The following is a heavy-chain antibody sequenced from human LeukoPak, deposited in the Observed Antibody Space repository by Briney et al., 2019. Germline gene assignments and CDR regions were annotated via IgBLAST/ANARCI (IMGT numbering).Heavy chain of an antibody. V-gene: IGHV3-7*01. Sequence: PGGSLRLSCAASGFTFSNFWMSWVRQAPGKGLEWVANIKQDGSETYYVDSVKGRFSISRDNAKNSVYLQMSSLRAEDTAMYYCAKGTYSSSWYLPYWGQGTLVTVSS. CDR3: AKGTYSSSWYLPY. CDR1: GFTFSNFW. CDR2: IKQDGSET. D-gene: IGHD6-13*01. J-gene: IGHJ4*02.